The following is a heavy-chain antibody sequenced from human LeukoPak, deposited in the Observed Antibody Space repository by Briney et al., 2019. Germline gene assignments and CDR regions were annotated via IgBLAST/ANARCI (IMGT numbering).Heavy chain of an antibody. Sequence: GGSLRLSCAASGFTFSSYAMSWVRQAPGKGLEWVSAISGSGGSTYYADSVKGRFTISRDNSKNTLYLQINSLRVEDTAVYYCAKGGSYTVTRGHSWFDPWGQGTLVTVSS. D-gene: IGHD4-17*01. CDR1: GFTFSSYA. CDR3: AKGGSYTVTRGHSWFDP. CDR2: ISGSGGST. V-gene: IGHV3-23*01. J-gene: IGHJ5*02.